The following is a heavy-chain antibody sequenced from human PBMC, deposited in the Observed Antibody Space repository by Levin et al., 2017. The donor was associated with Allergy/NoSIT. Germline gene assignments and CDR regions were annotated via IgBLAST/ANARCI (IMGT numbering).Heavy chain of an antibody. CDR3: ARGRPLHPSSINVSMAGDWFDP. D-gene: IGHD6-6*01. V-gene: IGHV1-2*06. CDR2: INPNSGGT. Sequence: ASVKVSCKASGYTFTGYYMHWVRQAPGQGLEWMGRINPNSGGTNYAQKFQGRVTMTRDTSISTAYMELSRLRSDDTAVYYCARGRPLHPSSINVSMAGDWFDPWGQGTLVTVSS. CDR1: GYTFTGYY. J-gene: IGHJ5*02.